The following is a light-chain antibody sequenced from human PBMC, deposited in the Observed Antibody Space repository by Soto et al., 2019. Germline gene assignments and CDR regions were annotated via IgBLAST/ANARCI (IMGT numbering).Light chain of an antibody. V-gene: IGLV1-44*01. CDR1: NSNIGSYT. CDR2: INN. Sequence: QSVLTQPPSASGTPGQRVTISCSGSNSNIGSYTVNWYQQLPGTAPKLLIYINNQRPSGVPDRFSGSKSGTSASLAISGLQSEDEADYYCAAWDDSLNAWVFGGGTQLTVL. J-gene: IGLJ3*02. CDR3: AAWDDSLNAWV.